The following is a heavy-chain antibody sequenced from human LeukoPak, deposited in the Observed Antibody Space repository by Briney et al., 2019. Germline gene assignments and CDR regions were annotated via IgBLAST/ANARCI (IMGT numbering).Heavy chain of an antibody. D-gene: IGHD6-19*01. V-gene: IGHV4-39*07. CDR2: IYYSGST. Sequence: SETLSLTCTVSGGSISSSSYYWGWIRQPPGKGLEWIGSIYYSGSTYYNPSLKSRATISVDTSKNQFSLKLSSVTAADTAVYYCARCEISSGWYWYYFDYWGQGTLVTVSS. CDR1: GGSISSSSYY. J-gene: IGHJ4*02. CDR3: ARCEISSGWYWYYFDY.